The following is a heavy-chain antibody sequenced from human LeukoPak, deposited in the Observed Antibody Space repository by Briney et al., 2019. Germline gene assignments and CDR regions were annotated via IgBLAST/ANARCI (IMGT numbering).Heavy chain of an antibody. Sequence: GASVKVSCKASGYTFTSYWIHWVRQAPGQGLEWMAIINPSGGITNYAQKFQGRVTVTRDMSTSTVYMELSSLRSEDTAVYYCARGLGGSYYLPWGQGTRVTVSS. D-gene: IGHD1-26*01. CDR3: ARGLGGSYYLP. J-gene: IGHJ5*02. V-gene: IGHV1-46*01. CDR2: INPSGGIT. CDR1: GYTFTSYW.